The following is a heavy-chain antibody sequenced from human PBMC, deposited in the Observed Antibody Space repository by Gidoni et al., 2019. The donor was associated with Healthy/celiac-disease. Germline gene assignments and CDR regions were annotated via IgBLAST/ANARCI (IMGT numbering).Heavy chain of an antibody. CDR1: VGTFSSYA. V-gene: IGHV1-69*06. CDR2: IITIFGTA. Sequence: QVQLVQSGAEVKKPGSSVKVSCKASVGTFSSYAISWVRQAPGQGLECMGGIITIFGTANYPQKFQGRVTITADKSTSTAYMELSSLRSEDTAVYYCAISAGQNYYYYYMDVWGKGTTVTVSS. J-gene: IGHJ6*03. CDR3: AISAGQNYYYYYMDV.